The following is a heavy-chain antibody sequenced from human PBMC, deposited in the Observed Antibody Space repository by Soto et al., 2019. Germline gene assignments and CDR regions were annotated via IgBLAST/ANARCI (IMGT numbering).Heavy chain of an antibody. CDR3: ARVSGSYYHVYYFDY. J-gene: IGHJ4*02. CDR2: IYYSGNT. D-gene: IGHD1-26*01. CDR1: GNSISSYY. Sequence: PSETLSLTCTVSGNSISSYYWSWIRQPPGKGLEWIGYIYYSGNTNYNPSLNSRVTISVDTSKNQFSLRLSSVTAADTAVYYCARVSGSYYHVYYFDYWGQGTLVTVSS. V-gene: IGHV4-59*01.